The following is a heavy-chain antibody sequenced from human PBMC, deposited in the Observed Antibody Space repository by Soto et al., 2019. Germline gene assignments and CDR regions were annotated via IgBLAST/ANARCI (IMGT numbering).Heavy chain of an antibody. D-gene: IGHD2-2*01. J-gene: IGHJ4*02. Sequence: QVQLQESGPGLVKPSETLSRTCTVSSASISSHYWNWIRQPPGKGLEWIGSIYYSGNTNYSPSLKSRVTISVDTSKKQFSLKLSSVTAADTSMYYCARGYCSSTSCYEFDYWGQGTLVTVSS. V-gene: IGHV4-59*11. CDR1: SASISSHY. CDR3: ARGYCSSTSCYEFDY. CDR2: IYYSGNT.